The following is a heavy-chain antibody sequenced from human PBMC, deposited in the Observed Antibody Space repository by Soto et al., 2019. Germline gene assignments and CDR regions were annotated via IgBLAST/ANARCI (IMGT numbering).Heavy chain of an antibody. D-gene: IGHD6-19*01. CDR2: TYYRSKWYN. CDR3: ARLAPGGSGGGGDY. CDR1: GDSVSSNSAA. Sequence: PSQTLSLTCAISGDSVSSNSAALNWIRQSPSRGLEWLGRTYYRSKWYNDYAASVKSRITINPDTSKNHFSLQLRSVTPEDTALYYCARLAPGGSGGGGDYWGQGTLVTVSS. V-gene: IGHV6-1*01. J-gene: IGHJ4*02.